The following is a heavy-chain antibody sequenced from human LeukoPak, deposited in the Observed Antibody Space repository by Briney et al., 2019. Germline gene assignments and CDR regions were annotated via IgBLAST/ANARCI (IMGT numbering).Heavy chain of an antibody. J-gene: IGHJ4*02. CDR3: ARGNSGHGALGEN. V-gene: IGHV3-11*06. CDR2: ISGSGRYT. CDR1: GFTFRDYY. D-gene: IGHD3-16*01. Sequence: GGSLRLSCAASGFTFRDYYMTWIRQAPGKGLEWVSYISGSGRYTNYADSVNDRFTISRDNAKNSVFLQMNSLRDEDTAVYFCARGNSGHGALGENWGQGTLVTVSS.